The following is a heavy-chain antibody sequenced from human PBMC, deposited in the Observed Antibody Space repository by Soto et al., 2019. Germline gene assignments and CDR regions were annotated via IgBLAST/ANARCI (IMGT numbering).Heavy chain of an antibody. J-gene: IGHJ6*02. CDR2: IYYSGST. Sequence: SSETLSLTCTVSGGSISSSSYYWGWIRQPPGKGLEWIGSIYYSGSTYYNPSLKSRVTISVDTSKNQFSLKLSSVTAADTAVYYCARGNSHLRFLEWSDMGYYYGMDVWGQGTTVTVSS. CDR3: ARGNSHLRFLEWSDMGYYYGMDV. D-gene: IGHD3-3*01. V-gene: IGHV4-39*01. CDR1: GGSISSSSYY.